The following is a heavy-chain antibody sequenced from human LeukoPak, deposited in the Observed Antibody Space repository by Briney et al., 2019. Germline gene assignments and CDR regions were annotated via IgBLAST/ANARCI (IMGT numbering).Heavy chain of an antibody. V-gene: IGHV1-2*02. J-gene: IGHJ6*03. D-gene: IGHD6-13*01. CDR3: ARAEYSSSWYYYYMDV. CDR2: INPNSGGT. CDR1: GYTFTSYG. Sequence: ASVKVSCKASGYTFTSYGISWVRQAPGQGLEWMGWINPNSGGTNYAQKFQGRVTMTRDTSISTAYMELSRLRSDDTAVYYCARAEYSSSWYYYYMDVWGKGTTVTISS.